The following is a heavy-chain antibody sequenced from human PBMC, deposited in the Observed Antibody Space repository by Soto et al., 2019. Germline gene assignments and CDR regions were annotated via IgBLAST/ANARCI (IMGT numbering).Heavy chain of an antibody. CDR3: ARRRGYSYGTLDY. CDR2: INAGNGNT. V-gene: IGHV1-3*01. CDR1: GYTFTSYA. J-gene: IGHJ4*02. Sequence: ASVKGSCKASGYTFTSYAMHWVRQAPGQRLEWMGWINAGNGNTKYSQKFQGRVTITRDTSASTAYMELSSLRSEDTAVYYCARRRGYSYGTLDYWGQGTLVTVSS. D-gene: IGHD5-18*01.